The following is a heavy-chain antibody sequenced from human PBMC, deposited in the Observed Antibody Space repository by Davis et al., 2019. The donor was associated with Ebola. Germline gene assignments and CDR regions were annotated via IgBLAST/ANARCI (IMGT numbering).Heavy chain of an antibody. D-gene: IGHD3-16*01. J-gene: IGHJ4*02. Sequence: SETLSLTCTVSGGSISSRRYYWGWIRQPPGKGLEWLGSIYYSGSTYYNPSLKSRVTISVDTSKNQFSLKLSSVTAADTAVYYCARVGEGLDYWGQGTLVTVSS. V-gene: IGHV4-39*01. CDR1: GGSISSRRYY. CDR3: ARVGEGLDY. CDR2: IYYSGST.